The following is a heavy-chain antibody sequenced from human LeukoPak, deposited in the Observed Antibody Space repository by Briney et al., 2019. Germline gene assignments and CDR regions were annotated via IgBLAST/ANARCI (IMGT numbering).Heavy chain of an antibody. J-gene: IGHJ4*02. CDR3: AKDSDYYGSGSSVDY. CDR2: TSGSGGST. CDR1: GGSFSGYY. Sequence: PSETLSLTCAVYGGSFSGYYWSWVRQAPGKGLEWVSITSGSGGSTYVADSVKGRFTFSRDNSKNTLYLQMNSLRAEDTAVYYCAKDSDYYGSGSSVDYWGQGTLVTVSS. V-gene: IGHV3-23*01. D-gene: IGHD3-10*01.